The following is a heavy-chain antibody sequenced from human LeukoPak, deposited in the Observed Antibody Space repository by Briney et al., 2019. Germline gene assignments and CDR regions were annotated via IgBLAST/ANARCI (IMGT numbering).Heavy chain of an antibody. CDR3: ASCHPSSGGSCYHRDAFDI. J-gene: IGHJ3*02. CDR2: MNPNSGNT. CDR1: GYTFTSYD. V-gene: IGHV1-8*01. Sequence: ASVKVSCKASGYTFTSYDINWVRQATGQGLEWMGWMNPNSGNTGYAQKFQGRVTMTRDTSISTAYMELSRLRSDDTAVYYCASCHPSSGGSCYHRDAFDIWGQGTMVTVSS. D-gene: IGHD2-15*01.